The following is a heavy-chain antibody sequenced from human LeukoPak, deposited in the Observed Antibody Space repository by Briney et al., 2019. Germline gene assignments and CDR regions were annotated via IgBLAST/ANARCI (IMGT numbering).Heavy chain of an antibody. D-gene: IGHD2-2*02. CDR2: IYHSWST. CDR1: GGSIATSEYS. Sequence: SETLSLTCTVSGGSIATSEYSWGWIRQAPGKGLEWIGSIYHSWSTYYNPSLKSRITISVDTSKNQFSLNLSSVTAADTAVYYCAKHQCTSNRCYSFYYYGMDVWGQGTTVTVSS. CDR3: AKHQCTSNRCYSFYYYGMDV. V-gene: IGHV4-39*01. J-gene: IGHJ6*02.